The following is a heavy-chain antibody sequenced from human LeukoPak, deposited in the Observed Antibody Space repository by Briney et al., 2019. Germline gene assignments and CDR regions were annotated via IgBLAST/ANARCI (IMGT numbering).Heavy chain of an antibody. J-gene: IGHJ4*02. Sequence: GGSLRLSCAASGFTFSSYWMRWVRQAPGKGLVWVSRINNDGSNTLYADSVKGRFTISRDNGKNTLYLQMNSLTAEDTAIYYCARAIAVAGKYYFDYWGQGTLVTVSS. V-gene: IGHV3-74*01. CDR3: ARAIAVAGKYYFDY. CDR2: INNDGSNT. CDR1: GFTFSSYW. D-gene: IGHD6-19*01.